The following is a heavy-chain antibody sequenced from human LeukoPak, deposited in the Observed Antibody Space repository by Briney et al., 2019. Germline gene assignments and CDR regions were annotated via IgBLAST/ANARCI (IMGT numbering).Heavy chain of an antibody. CDR1: GGTFSSYA. J-gene: IGHJ4*02. CDR3: ARGRGYYDSSGYFDY. CDR2: IIPIFGIA. V-gene: IGHV1-69*04. D-gene: IGHD3-22*01. Sequence: SVKVSCKASGGTFSSYAISWVRQAPGQGLEWMGRIIPIFGIANYAQKFQGRVTITADKSTSTAYMELSSLRSEDTDVYYCARGRGYYDSSGYFDYWGQGTLVTVSS.